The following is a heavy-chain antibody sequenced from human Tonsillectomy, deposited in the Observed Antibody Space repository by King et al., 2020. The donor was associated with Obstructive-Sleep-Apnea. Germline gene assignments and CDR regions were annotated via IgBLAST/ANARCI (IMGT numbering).Heavy chain of an antibody. CDR3: ARSYYYDSSGPRGGYYFDY. J-gene: IGHJ4*02. CDR2: IYYSGST. D-gene: IGHD3-22*01. V-gene: IGHV4-31*03. CDR1: GGSISSAAYY. Sequence: VQLQESGPGLVKPSQTLSLTCTVSGGSISSAAYYWTWIRQHPGKGLEWIGYIYYSGSTYYNPSLKGRVTISVDTSKKQFSLKLSSVTAADTAVYYCARSYYYDSSGPRGGYYFDYWGQGTLVTVSS.